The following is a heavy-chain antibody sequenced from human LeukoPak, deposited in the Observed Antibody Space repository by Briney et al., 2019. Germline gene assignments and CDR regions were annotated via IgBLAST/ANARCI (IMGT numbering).Heavy chain of an antibody. Sequence: GGSLRLSCAASGFTFSSYATHWVRQAPGKGLEWVALISYDGSQTYYVDSVKGRFTISRDNSKNTLYLQMSSLRPGDTAVYYCARANYYDSSGPGWYWGQGTLVTVSS. CDR3: ARANYYDSSGPGWY. V-gene: IGHV3-30*03. D-gene: IGHD3-22*01. CDR2: ISYDGSQT. CDR1: GFTFSSYA. J-gene: IGHJ4*02.